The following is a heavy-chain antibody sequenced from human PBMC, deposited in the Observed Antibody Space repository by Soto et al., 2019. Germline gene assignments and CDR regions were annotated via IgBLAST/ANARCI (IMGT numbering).Heavy chain of an antibody. Sequence: VQLLESGGGLVQPGGSLRLSCAASGFFFNGFDMSWVRQAPGMGLEWIGYIYYSGSTDYNPSLKSRVTILVDTSKNQFSLKLSSVTAADTAVYYCASLVPTWHQFDYWGQGTLVTVSS. J-gene: IGHJ4*02. V-gene: IGHV4-59*06. CDR1: GFFFNGFD. CDR2: IYYSGST. CDR3: ASLVPTWHQFDY. D-gene: IGHD3-10*01.